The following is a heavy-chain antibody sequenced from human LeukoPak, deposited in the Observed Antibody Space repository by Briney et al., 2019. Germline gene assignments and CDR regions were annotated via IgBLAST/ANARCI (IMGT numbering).Heavy chain of an antibody. V-gene: IGHV3-15*01. CDR1: GFTFSTAS. CDR2: IKSKPDGATP. Sequence: ESLRLSCTASGFTFSTASMSWSRQRPAKGKEWDCRIKSKPDGATPDYPAPVKGRFTISSTSSKKMLYMQITGLKTEDTAVYYCTRGVGTYDSWAQGILVTVSS. D-gene: IGHD3-10*01. CDR3: TRGVGTYDS. J-gene: IGHJ4*02.